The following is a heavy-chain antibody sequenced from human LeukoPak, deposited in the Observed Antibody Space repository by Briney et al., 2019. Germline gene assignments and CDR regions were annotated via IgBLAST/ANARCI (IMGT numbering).Heavy chain of an antibody. V-gene: IGHV1-18*01. Sequence: ASVKVSCKASGYTFTSYGISWVRQAPGQGLEWMGWISAYNGNTNYAQKLQGRVTMTTDTSTSTAYMELRSLRSDDTAVYYCARDIRKQQLVKGPLGYWGQGTLVTVSS. CDR1: GYTFTSYG. D-gene: IGHD6-13*01. J-gene: IGHJ4*02. CDR2: ISAYNGNT. CDR3: ARDIRKQQLVKGPLGY.